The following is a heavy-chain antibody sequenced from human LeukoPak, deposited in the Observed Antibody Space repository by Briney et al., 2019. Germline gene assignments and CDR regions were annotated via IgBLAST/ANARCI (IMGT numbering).Heavy chain of an antibody. Sequence: GGSLRLSCAASGFTFSSYEMNWVRQAPGKGLEWVSYISSSGFTIYYPDSVKGQFTISRDNAKNSLYLQMNSLRAEDTAVYYCAELGITMIGGVWGKGTTVTISS. CDR1: GFTFSSYE. J-gene: IGHJ6*04. D-gene: IGHD3-10*02. CDR2: ISSSGFTI. V-gene: IGHV3-48*03. CDR3: AELGITMIGGV.